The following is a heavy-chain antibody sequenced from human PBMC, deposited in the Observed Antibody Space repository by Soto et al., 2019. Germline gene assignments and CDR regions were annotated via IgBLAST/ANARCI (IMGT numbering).Heavy chain of an antibody. CDR2: VYHTGRT. D-gene: IGHD3-3*01. CDR1: GGAFKSGSYS. V-gene: IGHV4-61*01. J-gene: IGHJ4*02. Sequence: SETLSLTCTVSGGAFKSGSYSWGWIRQPPGKGLEWIGYVYHTGRTSYNPSLKSRVSISMDTSKNQFSLNLDSVTAADTAVYFCARDFAYFDSWGQGTLVTVSS. CDR3: ARDFAYFDS.